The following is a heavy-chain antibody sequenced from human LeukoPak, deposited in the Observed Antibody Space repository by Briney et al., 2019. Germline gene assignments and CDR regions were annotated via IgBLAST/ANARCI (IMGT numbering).Heavy chain of an antibody. CDR1: GFTFSSYG. V-gene: IGHV3-74*01. CDR2: INTDGSST. J-gene: IGHJ3*02. D-gene: IGHD6-13*01. Sequence: PGGSLRLSCAASGFTFSSYGMHWVRQAPGKGLVWVSRINTDGSSTSYADSVKGRFTISRDNAKNTLYLQMNSLRAEDTAVYYCARDTRRRGAAGVDAFDIWGQGTMVTVSS. CDR3: ARDTRRRGAAGVDAFDI.